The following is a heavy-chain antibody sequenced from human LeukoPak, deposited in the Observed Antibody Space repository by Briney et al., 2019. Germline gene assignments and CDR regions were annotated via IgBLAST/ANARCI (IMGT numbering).Heavy chain of an antibody. Sequence: SETLSLTCTVSGGSISSYYWSWIRQPPGKGLEWIGYIYHSGSTNSNLSLKSRVTISADTSKNQFSLKLSSVTAADTAVYYCVSGRGTVTRFDYWGQGTLVTV. V-gene: IGHV4-59*08. CDR1: GGSISSYY. CDR3: VSGRGTVTRFDY. J-gene: IGHJ4*02. CDR2: IYHSGST. D-gene: IGHD4-17*01.